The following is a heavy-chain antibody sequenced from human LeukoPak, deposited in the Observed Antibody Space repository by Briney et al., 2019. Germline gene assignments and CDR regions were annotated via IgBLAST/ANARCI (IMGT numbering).Heavy chain of an antibody. V-gene: IGHV4-34*01. CDR2: INHSGST. CDR1: GGSFSGYY. D-gene: IGHD3-3*01. J-gene: IGHJ4*02. Sequence: PSETLSLTCAVYGGSFSGYYWSWLRQPPGKGLEWIGEINHSGSTNYNPSLKSRVTISVDTPKNPFSLKLRYVTVADTAVYYCARGRITIPSAVFDYWGQGTLVTVSS. CDR3: ARGRITIPSAVFDY.